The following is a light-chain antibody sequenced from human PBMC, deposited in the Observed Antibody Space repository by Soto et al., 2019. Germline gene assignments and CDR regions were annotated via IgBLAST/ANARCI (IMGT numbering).Light chain of an antibody. Sequence: EIVLTQSTGTLSLSPGERVTLSCRASQSVSSYFLAWYPQKPGQAPTLLIYGASNRSAGIPDRFSGSGSGTDFTLTISRLEPEDFAVYYCHQYSSSRRTFGQGTKVEIK. CDR2: GAS. J-gene: IGKJ1*01. CDR1: QSVSSYF. V-gene: IGKV3-20*01. CDR3: HQYSSSRRT.